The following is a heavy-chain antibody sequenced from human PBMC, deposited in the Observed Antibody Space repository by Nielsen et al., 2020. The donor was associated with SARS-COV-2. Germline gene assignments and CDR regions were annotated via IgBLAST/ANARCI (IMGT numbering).Heavy chain of an antibody. CDR1: GGSISSYY. CDR2: IYYSGST. D-gene: IGHD5-18*01. CDR3: ARDQLWSSGYMDV. Sequence: GSLRLSCTVSGGSISSYYWSWIRQPPGKGLEWIGYIYYSGSTNYNPSLKSRVTISVDTSKNQFSLKLSSVTAADTAVYYCARDQLWSSGYMDVWGKGITVTVSS. J-gene: IGHJ6*03. V-gene: IGHV4-59*12.